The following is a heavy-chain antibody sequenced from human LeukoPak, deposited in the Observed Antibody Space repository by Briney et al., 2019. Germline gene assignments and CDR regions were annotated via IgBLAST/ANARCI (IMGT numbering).Heavy chain of an antibody. CDR2: IYYSGST. CDR1: GGSISSYY. J-gene: IGHJ5*02. CDR3: ARVNRVRFNWFDP. V-gene: IGHV4-39*07. Sequence: SETLSLTCTVSGGSISSYYWGWIRQPPGKGLGWIGSIYYSGSTYYNPSLKSRVTISVDTSKNQFSLKLSSVTAADTAVYYCARVNRVRFNWFDPWGQGTLVTVSS. D-gene: IGHD3-10*01.